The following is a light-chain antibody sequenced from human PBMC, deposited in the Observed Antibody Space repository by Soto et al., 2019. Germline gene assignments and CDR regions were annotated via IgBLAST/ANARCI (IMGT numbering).Light chain of an antibody. CDR3: QQYHTSPYT. CDR2: KAS. CDR1: QSISSW. Sequence: DIQMTQSPSTLSASVGDRVTITCRASQSISSWLAWYQQKPGRAPKLLIYKASNLQSGVPSRFYGSEYGTEFTLTITSLQTEDLATYYCQQYHTSPYTFGHGTRLEI. V-gene: IGKV1-5*03. J-gene: IGKJ2*01.